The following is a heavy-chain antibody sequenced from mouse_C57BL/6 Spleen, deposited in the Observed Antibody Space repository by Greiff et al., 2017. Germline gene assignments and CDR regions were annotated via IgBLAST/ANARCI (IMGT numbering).Heavy chain of an antibody. CDR3: ARSYHYDYAHLAMDY. D-gene: IGHD2-4*01. V-gene: IGHV1-69*01. Sequence: QVQLKQPGAELVMPGASVKLSCKASGYTFTSYWMHWVKQRPGQGLEWIGEIDPSDSYTNYNQKFKGKSTLTVDKSSSTAYMQLSSLTSEDSAVYYCARSYHYDYAHLAMDYWGQGTSVTVSS. J-gene: IGHJ4*01. CDR1: GYTFTSYW. CDR2: IDPSDSYT.